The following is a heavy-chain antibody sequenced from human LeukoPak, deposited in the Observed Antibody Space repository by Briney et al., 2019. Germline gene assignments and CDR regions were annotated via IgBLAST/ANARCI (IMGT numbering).Heavy chain of an antibody. CDR1: GGSISNYY. J-gene: IGHJ6*02. Sequence: SETLCLTCTVSGGSISNYYWTWIQQPPGRGLEWIGYISYSGSTNYSPSLKSRVTISLDTSKNQFSLKLTSVTAADTAVYYCARPQYGDYYYHMDVWGQGTTVTVSS. V-gene: IGHV4-59*01. D-gene: IGHD4-17*01. CDR2: ISYSGST. CDR3: ARPQYGDYYYHMDV.